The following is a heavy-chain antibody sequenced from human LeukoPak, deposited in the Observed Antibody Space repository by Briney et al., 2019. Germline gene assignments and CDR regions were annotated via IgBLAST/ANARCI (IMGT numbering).Heavy chain of an antibody. CDR3: ARVAMVRGFTYYYYYYMDV. V-gene: IGHV1-18*01. CDR1: GYTFTSYG. Sequence: ASVKVSCKASGYTFTSYGISWVRQAPGQGLGWMGWISAYNGNTNYAQKLQGRVTMTTDTSTSTAYMELRSLRSDDTAVYYCARVAMVRGFTYYYYYYMDVWGKGTTVTVSS. CDR2: ISAYNGNT. J-gene: IGHJ6*03. D-gene: IGHD3-10*01.